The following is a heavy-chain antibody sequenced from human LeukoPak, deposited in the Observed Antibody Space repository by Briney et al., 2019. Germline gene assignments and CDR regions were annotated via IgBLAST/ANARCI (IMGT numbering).Heavy chain of an antibody. CDR3: ARAILTGLVHNYFDY. Sequence: SETLSLTCAVYGGSFSGYYWSWIRQPPGKGLGWIGEINHSGSTNYNPSLKSRVTISVDTSKNQFSLKLSSVTAADTAVYYCARAILTGLVHNYFDYWGQGTLVTVSS. J-gene: IGHJ4*02. D-gene: IGHD3/OR15-3a*01. CDR1: GGSFSGYY. V-gene: IGHV4-34*01. CDR2: INHSGST.